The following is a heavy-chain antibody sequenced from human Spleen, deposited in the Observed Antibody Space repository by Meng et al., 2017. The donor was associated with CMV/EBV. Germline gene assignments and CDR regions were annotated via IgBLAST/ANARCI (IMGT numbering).Heavy chain of an antibody. CDR1: GYTFTTYW. Sequence: VKISCMGSGYTFTTYWIAWVRQMPGKGMEWMGVIQPSDSETTYSPTYEGQVTFSADKSISTVYLHWNYLKASDTGMYYCASGAGDYWGQGTLVTVSS. CDR2: IQPSDSET. V-gene: IGHV5-51*01. D-gene: IGHD1-26*01. CDR3: ASGAGDY. J-gene: IGHJ4*02.